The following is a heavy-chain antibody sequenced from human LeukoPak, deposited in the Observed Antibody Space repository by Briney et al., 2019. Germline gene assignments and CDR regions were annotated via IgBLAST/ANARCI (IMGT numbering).Heavy chain of an antibody. CDR2: ISAYNGNT. Sequence: ASVEVSCKXSGYTFTSYGISWVRQAPGQGLEWMGSISAYNGNTNYAQKLQGRVTMTTDTSTSTAYMELRSLRSDDTAVYYCARGKSIAAAGILLGMDVWGKGTTVTVSS. V-gene: IGHV1-18*01. CDR1: GYTFTSYG. CDR3: ARGKSIAAAGILLGMDV. D-gene: IGHD6-13*01. J-gene: IGHJ6*03.